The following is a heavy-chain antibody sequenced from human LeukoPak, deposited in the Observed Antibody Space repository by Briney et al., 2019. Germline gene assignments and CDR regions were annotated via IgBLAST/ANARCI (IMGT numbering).Heavy chain of an antibody. CDR1: GYTFTDYA. CDR3: TRDLTISGPIGY. D-gene: IGHD3-9*01. Sequence: ASVKVSCKASGYTFTDYAIHWVRQAPGQGLEWMGRIDPHSGGTNYAQKFQGRVTLTRDASISTAYMDLRRLRSDDTAFYYCTRDLTISGPIGYWGQETLVTVSS. V-gene: IGHV1-2*06. CDR2: IDPHSGGT. J-gene: IGHJ4*02.